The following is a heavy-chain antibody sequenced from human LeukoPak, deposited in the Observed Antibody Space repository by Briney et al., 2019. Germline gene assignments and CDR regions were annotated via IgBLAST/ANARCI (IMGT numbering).Heavy chain of an antibody. Sequence: GGSLRLSCAASGFTFSSSWMAWVRQAPGMGLEWVANIKEDGGKKNYVDSLKGRFTISRDNAKNSLYLQINSLRVEDTAVYYCARDSAYNAFDIWGQGTMVTVSS. CDR2: IKEDGGKK. CDR3: ARDSAYNAFDI. D-gene: IGHD5-12*01. CDR1: GFTFSSSW. J-gene: IGHJ3*02. V-gene: IGHV3-7*01.